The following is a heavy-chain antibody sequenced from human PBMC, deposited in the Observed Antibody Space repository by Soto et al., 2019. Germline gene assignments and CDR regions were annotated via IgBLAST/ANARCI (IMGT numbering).Heavy chain of an antibody. CDR1: GGSITSTSYY. CDR2: IDYRGNI. CDR3: AIVAALVGAARYWYFDL. V-gene: IGHV4-39*01. Sequence: QLHLQESGPGLVEPSETLSLTCAVPGGSITSTSYYWGWIRQPPGEGLEWIGSIDYRGNIYYNSALKSRVSISADTSKTQSPLTLNPVTAADPAVSHCAIVAALVGAARYWYFDLWGRGTRVSV. J-gene: IGHJ2*01. D-gene: IGHD2-15*01.